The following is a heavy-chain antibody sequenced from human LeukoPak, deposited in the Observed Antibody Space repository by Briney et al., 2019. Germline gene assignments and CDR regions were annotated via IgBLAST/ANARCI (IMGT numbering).Heavy chain of an antibody. CDR1: GYSFNTYW. CDR3: ARNRYYDSSGYYYFDY. D-gene: IGHD3-22*01. J-gene: IGHJ4*02. Sequence: GESLKISCKGSGYSFNTYWIGWVRQMPGKGLEWMGIIYPGDSDTRYSPSFQGQVTISADKSISTVYLQWSSLKASDSAMYYCARNRYYDSSGYYYFDYWGQGTLVTVSS. CDR2: IYPGDSDT. V-gene: IGHV5-51*01.